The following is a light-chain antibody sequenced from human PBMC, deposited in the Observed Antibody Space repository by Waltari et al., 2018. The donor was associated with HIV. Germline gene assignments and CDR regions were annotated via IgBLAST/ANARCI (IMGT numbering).Light chain of an antibody. Sequence: IPVNQSRPHLSASVGGRVTSPCRPSQSINSYLNWYQQTPGKAPKLLIFTASNLQSGVSSRFSGSGSETDFTLTVSSLQPEDLATYYCQQTYGIPQSFGQGTRLEIK. J-gene: IGKJ5*01. V-gene: IGKV1-39*01. CDR1: QSINSY. CDR3: QQTYGIPQS. CDR2: TAS.